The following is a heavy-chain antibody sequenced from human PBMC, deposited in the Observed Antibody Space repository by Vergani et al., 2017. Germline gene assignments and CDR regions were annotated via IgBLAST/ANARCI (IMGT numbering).Heavy chain of an antibody. D-gene: IGHD5-18*01. Sequence: VQLVQSGADVKKPGESLRVSCKGSGYSFTSYWITWVRQMPGKGLEWMGRIDPSDSYTNYSPSVQGHVTISADKSIRTAYLQWSSRKASDTAMYYCARHGGGYSYGYQDAFDIWGQGTVVTVSS. CDR2: IDPSDSYT. CDR1: GYSFTSYW. J-gene: IGHJ3*02. CDR3: ARHGGGYSYGYQDAFDI. V-gene: IGHV5-10-1*03.